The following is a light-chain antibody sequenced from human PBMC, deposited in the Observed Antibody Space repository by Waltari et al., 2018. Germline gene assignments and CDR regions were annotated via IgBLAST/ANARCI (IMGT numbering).Light chain of an antibody. Sequence: DIQMTQSPSTLSASVVDRVIITCRASQSISPWLAWYQQKPGKAPKLLIFAASSLQTGVPSRFSGSGSGTEFTLTINSLQPDDFATYYCQHYNAYRTFGQGTKVEIK. J-gene: IGKJ1*01. CDR3: QHYNAYRT. V-gene: IGKV1-5*01. CDR1: QSISPW. CDR2: AAS.